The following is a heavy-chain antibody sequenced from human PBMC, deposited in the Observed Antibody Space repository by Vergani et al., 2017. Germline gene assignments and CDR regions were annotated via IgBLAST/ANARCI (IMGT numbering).Heavy chain of an antibody. J-gene: IGHJ3*02. CDR3: AKDIGGNSGGAFDI. D-gene: IGHD4-23*01. Sequence: EVDLVESGGGLAQPGGSLRLSCEASGITFWKFGMHWVRQGPGKGLEWVSGISWNSGSIGYADSVKGRFTISRDNAKNSLYLQMNSLRAEDTALYYCAKDIGGNSGGAFDIWGQGTMVTVSS. CDR1: GITFWKFG. V-gene: IGHV3-9*01. CDR2: ISWNSGSI.